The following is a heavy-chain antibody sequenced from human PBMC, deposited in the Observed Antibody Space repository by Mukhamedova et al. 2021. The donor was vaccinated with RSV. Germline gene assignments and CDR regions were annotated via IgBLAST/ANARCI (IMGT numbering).Heavy chain of an antibody. V-gene: IGHV3-49*02. J-gene: IGHJ5*02. CDR2: IRGKNYGGAA. D-gene: IGHD2-2*01. CDR3: TRSPQKGGYCSSTSCCLDP. Sequence: GKGLEWVGFIRGKNYGGAADYAASVKGRFTVSRDDSKSVAYLQMNSLKTEDTAMYYCTRSPQKGGYCSSTSCCLDPWGQGTLVTV.